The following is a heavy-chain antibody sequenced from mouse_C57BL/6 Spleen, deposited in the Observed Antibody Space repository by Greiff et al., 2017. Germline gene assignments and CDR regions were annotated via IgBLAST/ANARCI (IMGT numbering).Heavy chain of an antibody. J-gene: IGHJ2*01. CDR2: IFNGSGST. CDR3: AKKWLRERYYFDY. Sequence: LMESGAELMQPGASVKLSCKATCYTFTGYWIEWVMQTPGHGLEWIAEIFNGSGSTNYNEKCKGKATFTSDTSSNTAYMQLSSLTTEDSAIYYCAKKWLRERYYFDYWGQGTTLTVSS. CDR1: CYTFTGYW. D-gene: IGHD2-2*01. V-gene: IGHV1-9*01.